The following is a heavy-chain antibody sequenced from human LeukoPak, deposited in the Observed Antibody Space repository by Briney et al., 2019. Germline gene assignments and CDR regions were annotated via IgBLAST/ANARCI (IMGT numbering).Heavy chain of an antibody. Sequence: GGSLRLSCAASGFTFSDYYMSWIRQAPGKGLEWVSYISSSGSTIYYADSVKGRFTISRDNAKNSLYLQMNSLRAEDTAVYYCASGMAAAGADNYYFGYWGQGTLVTVSS. J-gene: IGHJ4*02. D-gene: IGHD6-13*01. CDR1: GFTFSDYY. CDR3: ASGMAAAGADNYYFGY. V-gene: IGHV3-11*01. CDR2: ISSSGSTI.